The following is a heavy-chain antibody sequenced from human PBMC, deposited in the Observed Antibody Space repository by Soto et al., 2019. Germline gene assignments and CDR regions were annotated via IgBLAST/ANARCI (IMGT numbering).Heavy chain of an antibody. J-gene: IGHJ3*01. D-gene: IGHD6-19*01. CDR3: ARDYLGIGWPRIGFDV. Sequence: EVQLEETGGGLVQPGGSLRLSCAASGFTVNSNHMSWVRQAPGKGLEWVSLIYSAGRTHYADSVKGRFTVSRDNSENRLLLQMNNLRVGDTAVYYCARDYLGIGWPRIGFDVWGLGTMVTVSS. CDR1: GFTVNSNH. CDR2: IYSAGRT. V-gene: IGHV3-53*02.